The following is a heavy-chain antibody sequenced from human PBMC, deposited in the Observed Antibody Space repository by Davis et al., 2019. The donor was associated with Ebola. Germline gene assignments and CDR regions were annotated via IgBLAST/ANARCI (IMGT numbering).Heavy chain of an antibody. Sequence: GESLKISCSASGFTFSSYAMHWVRQAPGKGLEYVSAISSNGGSTYYADSVKGRFTISRDNAKNSLYLQMNSLRAEDTAVYYCARSSRGGLNWNTGYAFDIWGQGTMVTVSS. D-gene: IGHD1/OR15-1a*01. CDR3: ARSSRGGLNWNTGYAFDI. J-gene: IGHJ3*02. V-gene: IGHV3-64*04. CDR1: GFTFSSYA. CDR2: ISSNGGST.